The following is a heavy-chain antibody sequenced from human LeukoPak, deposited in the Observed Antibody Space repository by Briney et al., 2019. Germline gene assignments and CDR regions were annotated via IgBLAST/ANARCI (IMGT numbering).Heavy chain of an antibody. CDR3: VKYSSGWN. V-gene: IGHV3-74*01. Sequence: GGSLRLSCAASGFSLSSNWMHWVRQAPGKGLVWVSRINNDGSSTSYADSVKGRFTISRDNAKDTLFLQMNSLRAEDTAVYYCVKYSSGWNWGQGTLVTVSS. J-gene: IGHJ4*02. CDR1: GFSLSSNW. D-gene: IGHD6-19*01. CDR2: INNDGSST.